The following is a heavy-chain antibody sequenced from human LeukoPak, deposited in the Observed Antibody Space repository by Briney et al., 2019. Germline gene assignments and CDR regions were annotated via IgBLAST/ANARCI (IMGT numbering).Heavy chain of an antibody. D-gene: IGHD2-15*01. CDR3: ARDGLAAATLHWCFDL. V-gene: IGHV3-30*04. CDR2: ISYDGSNK. CDR1: GFTFSSYA. J-gene: IGHJ2*01. Sequence: GGSLRLSCAASGFTFSSYAMHWVRQAPGKGLEWVALISYDGSNKYYADSVKARFIISRDNSKNTVYLQMNSLRAEDTAVYYCARDGLAAATLHWCFDLWGRGTLVTVSS.